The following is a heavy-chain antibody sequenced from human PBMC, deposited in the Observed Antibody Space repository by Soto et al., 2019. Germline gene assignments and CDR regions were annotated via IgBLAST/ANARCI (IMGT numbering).Heavy chain of an antibody. CDR2: ISYSGST. Sequence: SETRSLTCTVSGGSISTYYWTWIRQPPGKGLEWIGYISYSGSTSYNPSLKSRVTISVDTSKNQFSLRLSSVTAADTAVYYCAIHYIAYSRSDWFVPWGQGTLVTVSS. D-gene: IGHD6-6*01. V-gene: IGHV4-59*08. J-gene: IGHJ5*02. CDR3: AIHYIAYSRSDWFVP. CDR1: GGSISTYY.